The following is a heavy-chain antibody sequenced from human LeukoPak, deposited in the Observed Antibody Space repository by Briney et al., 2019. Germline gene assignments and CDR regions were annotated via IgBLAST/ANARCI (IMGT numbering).Heavy chain of an antibody. Sequence: XSXFXXSXSGXXVGWIRXXXXXXXXWLALIYWDDDKRYSPSLKSRLTITKDTSKNQVVLTMTNMDPVDTATYYCAHTTTVTTLDYWGQGTLVTVSS. D-gene: IGHD4-17*01. V-gene: IGHV2-5*02. CDR1: XFXXSXSGXX. CDR2: IYWDDDK. J-gene: IGHJ4*02. CDR3: AHTTTVTTLDY.